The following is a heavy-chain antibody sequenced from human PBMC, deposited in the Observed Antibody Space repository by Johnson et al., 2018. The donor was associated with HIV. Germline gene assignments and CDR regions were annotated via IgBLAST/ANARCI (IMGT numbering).Heavy chain of an antibody. J-gene: IGHJ3*02. CDR3: AKASNYYDSSRHAFDI. CDR1: GFTFSSYG. V-gene: IGHV3-30*02. D-gene: IGHD3-22*01. CDR2: IRYDGSNK. Sequence: QVQLVESGGGVVQPGGSLRLSCAASGFTFSSYGMHWVRQAPGKGLEWVAFIRYDGSNKYYADSVKGRFTISRDNSKNTLYMQMNSLRAGDTAVYYCAKASNYYDSSRHAFDIWGQGTMVTVSS.